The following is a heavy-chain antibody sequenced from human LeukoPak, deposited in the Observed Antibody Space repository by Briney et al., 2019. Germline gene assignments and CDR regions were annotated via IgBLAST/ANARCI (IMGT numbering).Heavy chain of an antibody. V-gene: IGHV4-59*12. CDR2: IYYSGST. CDR1: GGSISSYY. CDR3: ARGYSSGWYFPRGAFDI. J-gene: IGHJ3*02. D-gene: IGHD6-19*01. Sequence: SETLSLTCTVSGGSISSYYWSWIRQPPGKGLEWIGYIYYSGSTNYNPSLKSRVTISVDTSKNHFSLKLSSVTAADTAVYYCARGYSSGWYFPRGAFDIWGQGTMVTVSS.